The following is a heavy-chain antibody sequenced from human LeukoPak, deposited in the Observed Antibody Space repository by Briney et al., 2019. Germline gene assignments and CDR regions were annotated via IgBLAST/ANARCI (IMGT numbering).Heavy chain of an antibody. V-gene: IGHV3-30-3*01. CDR2: ISYDGSNK. CDR3: ARSGRGLLDAFDI. Sequence: GRSPRLSCAASGFTFSSYAMHWVRQAPGKGLEWVAVISYDGSNKYYADSVKGRFTISRDNSKNTLYLQMNSLRAEDTAVYYCARSGRGLLDAFDIWGQGTMVTVSS. CDR1: GFTFSSYA. J-gene: IGHJ3*02. D-gene: IGHD2-15*01.